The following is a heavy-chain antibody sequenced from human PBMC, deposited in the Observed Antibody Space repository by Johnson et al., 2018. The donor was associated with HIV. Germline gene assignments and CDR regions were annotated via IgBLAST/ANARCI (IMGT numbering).Heavy chain of an antibody. CDR3: ARGITMIVVVKGDAFDI. V-gene: IGHV3-66*01. CDR2: IYSGGST. CDR1: GFTFSDYY. D-gene: IGHD3-22*01. J-gene: IGHJ3*02. Sequence: VQLVESGGGLVQPGGSLRLSCAASGFTFSDYYMSWIRQAPGKGLEWVSVIYSGGSTYYADSVKGRFTISRDNSKNTLYLQMNSLRAEDTAVYYCARGITMIVVVKGDAFDIWGQGTMVTVSS.